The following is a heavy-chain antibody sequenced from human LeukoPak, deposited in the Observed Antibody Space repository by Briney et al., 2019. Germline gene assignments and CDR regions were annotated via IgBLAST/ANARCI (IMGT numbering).Heavy chain of an antibody. J-gene: IGHJ5*02. CDR3: ARDLGQYYDTSDNWFDP. CDR1: GFIFSDYS. V-gene: IGHV3-21*01. Sequence: GGSLRLSCAASGFIFSDYSMNWVRQAPGKGLEWVSSFSSRPNNEYYADSVKGRFTISRDNAKNTLNLQMNSLRAEDTAVYYCARDLGQYYDTSDNWFDPWGQGTLVTVSS. CDR2: FSSRPNNE. D-gene: IGHD3-22*01.